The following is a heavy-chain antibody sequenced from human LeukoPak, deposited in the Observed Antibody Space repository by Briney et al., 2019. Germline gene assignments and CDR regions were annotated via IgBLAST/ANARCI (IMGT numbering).Heavy chain of an antibody. CDR2: ISGSGDKT. J-gene: IGHJ5*02. D-gene: IGHD2-15*01. Sequence: GSLRLSCAASGFTFSSYGMSWVRQAPGKGLEWISGISGSGDKTYYADSVKGRFTISRDNAKNSLYLQMNSLRAEDTAVYYCARDQGYCSGGSCYMYWFDPWGQGTLVTVSS. CDR1: GFTFSSYG. V-gene: IGHV3-23*01. CDR3: ARDQGYCSGGSCYMYWFDP.